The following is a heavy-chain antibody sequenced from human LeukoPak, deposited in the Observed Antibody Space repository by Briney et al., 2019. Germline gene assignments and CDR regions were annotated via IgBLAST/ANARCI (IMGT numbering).Heavy chain of an antibody. D-gene: IGHD3-3*01. V-gene: IGHV3-21*01. CDR2: ITSSSSYI. J-gene: IGHJ6*03. CDR3: ARAPGGMRFLEWYYYYYMDV. Sequence: GGSLRLSCAASGFTFSRFTMNWVRQAPGKGLEWVSSITSSSSYIYYADSVKGRFSISRDNAKNSLYLQMNSLRAEDTAVYYCARAPGGMRFLEWYYYYYMDVWGKGTTVTVSS. CDR1: GFTFSRFT.